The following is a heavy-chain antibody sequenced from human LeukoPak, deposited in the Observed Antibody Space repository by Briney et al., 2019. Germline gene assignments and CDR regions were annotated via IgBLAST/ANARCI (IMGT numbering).Heavy chain of an antibody. D-gene: IGHD3-22*01. CDR3: AKDIWSSGYGSYFDY. J-gene: IGHJ4*02. Sequence: GGSLRLSCEASGFTFSSYWMRWVRQAPGKGLEWVANIKQDGSEKYYVDSVKGRFTISRDNARKSLYLQMNSLRAEDTALYYCAKDIWSSGYGSYFDYWGQGTLVTVSS. CDR1: GFTFSSYW. V-gene: IGHV3-7*03. CDR2: IKQDGSEK.